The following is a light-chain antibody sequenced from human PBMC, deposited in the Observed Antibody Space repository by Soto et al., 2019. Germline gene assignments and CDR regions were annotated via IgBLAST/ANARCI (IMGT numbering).Light chain of an antibody. Sequence: ETALTQSPGTLSLPPRERATLSCRASQSVTSSYLAWWQQMPGQAPRLLIHGASTRATGIPARFSGSGSGTDFSLTISSLQPEDFAVYYCQQRSNWPQTFGQGTKVDI. CDR1: QSVTSSY. CDR2: GAS. CDR3: QQRSNWPQT. J-gene: IGKJ1*01. V-gene: IGKV3D-20*02.